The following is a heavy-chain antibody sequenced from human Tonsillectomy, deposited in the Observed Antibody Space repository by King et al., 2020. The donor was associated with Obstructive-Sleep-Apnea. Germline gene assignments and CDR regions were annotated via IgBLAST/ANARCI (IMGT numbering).Heavy chain of an antibody. CDR1: GGSFSGYY. D-gene: IGHD6-13*01. Sequence: VQLQQWGAGLLKPSETLSLTCAVYGGSFSGYYWSWIRQPPGKGLEWIGEINHSGSTNYNPSLKSRVTISVDTSKNQFSLKLSSVTAADTAVYYCARDGIAAAGHYWYFDLWGRGTLVTVSS. J-gene: IGHJ2*01. V-gene: IGHV4-34*01. CDR2: INHSGST. CDR3: ARDGIAAAGHYWYFDL.